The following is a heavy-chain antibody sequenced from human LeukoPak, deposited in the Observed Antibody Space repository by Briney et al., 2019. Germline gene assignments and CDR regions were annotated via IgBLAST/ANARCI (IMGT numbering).Heavy chain of an antibody. D-gene: IGHD2-2*01. CDR2: FDLEDGET. V-gene: IGHV1-24*01. CDR1: GYTLTELS. CDR3: ATELNRPAAYYFDY. J-gene: IGHJ4*02. Sequence: ASVKVSCKVSGYTLTELSMHWVRQAPGKGLEWMGGFDLEDGETIYAQKFQGRVTMTEDTSTDTAYMELSSLRSEDTAVYYCATELNRPAAYYFDYWGQGTLVTVSS.